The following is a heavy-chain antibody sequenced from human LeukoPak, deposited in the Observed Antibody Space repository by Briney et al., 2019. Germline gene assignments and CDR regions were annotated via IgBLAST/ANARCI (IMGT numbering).Heavy chain of an antibody. J-gene: IGHJ6*02. CDR1: VLTFRDHY. CDR3: ATPGESSGRFRTYYYSYGMDV. V-gene: IGHV3-69-1*01. D-gene: IGHD3-10*01. CDR2: ITNADHK. Sequence: GGTLRLSCEVSVLTFRDHYMTCVRQAPGKGLECIADITNADHKYYAASVQGRFTISRDNAKNSVFLQMNRLTDEDTAVYFCATPGESSGRFRTYYYSYGMDVWGQGTTVTVS.